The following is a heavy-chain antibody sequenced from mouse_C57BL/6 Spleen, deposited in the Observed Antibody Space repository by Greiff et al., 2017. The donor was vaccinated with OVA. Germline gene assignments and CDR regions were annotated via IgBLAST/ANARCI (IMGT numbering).Heavy chain of an antibody. D-gene: IGHD2-4*01. CDR3: ARWGYDYDGYFDY. Sequence: EVQLQESGPELVKPGASVKMSCKASGYTFTDYNMHWVKQSHGKSLEWIGYINPNNGGTSYNQKFKGKATLTVNKSSSTAYMELRSLTSEDSAVYYCARWGYDYDGYFDYWGQGTTLTVSS. J-gene: IGHJ2*01. V-gene: IGHV1-22*01. CDR1: GYTFTDYN. CDR2: INPNNGGT.